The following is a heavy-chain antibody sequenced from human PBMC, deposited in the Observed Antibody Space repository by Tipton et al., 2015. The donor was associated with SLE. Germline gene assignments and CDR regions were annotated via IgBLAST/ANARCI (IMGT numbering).Heavy chain of an antibody. Sequence: QLVQSGAEVKMPGESLKISCQGFGYIFSRHWITWVRQVPGKGLEWVGIIYPGDSDTRYSPSFQGQVTISVDTSINTAYLQWSSLKASDTAIYYCARGRSYSTSSLDDWGQGTLVTVSS. CDR1: GYIFSRHW. D-gene: IGHD6-6*01. CDR3: ARGRSYSTSSLDD. V-gene: IGHV5-51*03. CDR2: IYPGDSDT. J-gene: IGHJ4*02.